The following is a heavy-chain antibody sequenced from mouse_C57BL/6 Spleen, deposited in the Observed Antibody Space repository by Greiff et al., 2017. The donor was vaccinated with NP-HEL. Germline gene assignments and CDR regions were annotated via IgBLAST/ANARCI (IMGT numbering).Heavy chain of an antibody. Sequence: EVMLVESGGGLVQPGGSLSLSCAASGFTFTDYYMSWVRQPPGKALEWLGFIRNKANGYTKEYSASVKGRFTISRDNSQSILYLQMNALRAEDSATYYCARYPGGFDYWGQGTTLTVSS. CDR1: GFTFTDYY. V-gene: IGHV7-3*01. J-gene: IGHJ2*01. CDR2: IRNKANGYTK. D-gene: IGHD4-1*01. CDR3: ARYPGGFDY.